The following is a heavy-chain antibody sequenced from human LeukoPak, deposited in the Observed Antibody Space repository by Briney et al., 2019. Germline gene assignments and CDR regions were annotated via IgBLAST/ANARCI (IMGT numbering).Heavy chain of an antibody. CDR2: INQNGGKK. V-gene: IGHV3-7*01. Sequence: QAGGSLRLSCAASGFTFSSYSMNWVRQAPGKGLEWVANINQNGGKKYYVDSVKGRFTISRDNGKNSLYLQMNSLRAEDTAVYYCARYRHLGYWGQGTLVTVSS. CDR1: GFTFSSYS. CDR3: ARYRHLGY. J-gene: IGHJ4*02.